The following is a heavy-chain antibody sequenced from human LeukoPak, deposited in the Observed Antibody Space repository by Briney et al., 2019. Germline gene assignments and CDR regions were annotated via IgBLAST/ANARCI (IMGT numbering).Heavy chain of an antibody. CDR2: IYPNSGGT. CDR1: GYTFTGYY. D-gene: IGHD3-22*01. CDR3: AVGGYYDSSGYLRWGDYFDY. V-gene: IGHV1-2*02. Sequence: GASVKVSCKASGYTFTGYYMHWVRQAPGQGLAWMGWIYPNSGGTNYAQKFQGRVTMTRDTSISTAYMELSRLRSDDTAVYYCAVGGYYDSSGYLRWGDYFDYWGRGTLVSVTS. J-gene: IGHJ4*02.